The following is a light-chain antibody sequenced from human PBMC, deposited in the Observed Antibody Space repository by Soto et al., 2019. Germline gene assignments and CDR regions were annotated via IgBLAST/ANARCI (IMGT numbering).Light chain of an antibody. CDR3: QSYDSGLSGWL. CDR2: ENT. CDR1: SSNIGAVFD. V-gene: IGLV1-40*01. Sequence: QSVLTQPPSVSGAAGQRVTISCTGSSSNIGAVFDVHWYQQVPGTAPKLLIYENTKRPSGVPDRFSGSKSGTSASLAITGLQAEDEADYYCQSYDSGLSGWLFGGGTQLTVL. J-gene: IGLJ2*01.